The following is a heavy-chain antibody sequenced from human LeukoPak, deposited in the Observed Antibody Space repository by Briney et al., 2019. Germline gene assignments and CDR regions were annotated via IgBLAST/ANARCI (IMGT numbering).Heavy chain of an antibody. J-gene: IGHJ3*02. V-gene: IGHV4-59*08. CDR2: IYYSGST. Sequence: SETLSLTCTVSGGSISSYYWSWIRQPPGKGLERIGYIYYSGSTYYNPSLKSRVTVSVDTSKNQFSLKLSSVTAADTAVYYCARVRVAFDIWGQGTMVTVSS. CDR1: GGSISSYY. CDR3: ARVRVAFDI.